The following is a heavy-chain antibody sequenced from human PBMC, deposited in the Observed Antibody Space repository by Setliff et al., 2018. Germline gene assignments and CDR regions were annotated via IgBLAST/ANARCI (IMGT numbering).Heavy chain of an antibody. D-gene: IGHD3-16*01. CDR3: AKEVVTYVYDY. J-gene: IGHJ4*02. CDR1: GFTFGDFA. Sequence: PGGSLRLSCAASGFTFGDFAMTWVRQAPGKGLEWVSGIGGRGISTYYADSVKGRFTISRDNSKNTLYLQMNSLRAEDTAVYYCAKEVVTYVYDYWGQGTLVTVSS. V-gene: IGHV3-23*01. CDR2: IGGRGIST.